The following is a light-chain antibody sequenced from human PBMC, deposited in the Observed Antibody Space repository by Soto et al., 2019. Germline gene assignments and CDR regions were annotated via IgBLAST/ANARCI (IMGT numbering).Light chain of an antibody. Sequence: DIQMTQSPSTLSASEGERVILTCRASQSISIWLAWYQQRPGKAPKLLIYKESTLQSGIPSSFSGSGSGTEFTLTIRRLQPDDFATYYCQQYTSYPWTFGQGTRVEIK. CDR2: KES. CDR1: QSISIW. CDR3: QQYTSYPWT. V-gene: IGKV1-5*03. J-gene: IGKJ1*01.